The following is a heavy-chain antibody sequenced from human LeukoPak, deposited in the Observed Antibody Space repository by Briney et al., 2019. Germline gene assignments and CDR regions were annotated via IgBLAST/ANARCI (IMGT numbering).Heavy chain of an antibody. J-gene: IGHJ4*02. V-gene: IGHV1-18*01. D-gene: IGHD6-13*01. Sequence: ASVKVSCKASGGTFSSYAISWVRQAPGQGLEWMGWISAYNGNTNYAQKLQGRVTMTTDTSTSTAYMELRSLRSDDTAVYYCATLRPSAGIAAAGTAFDYWGQGTLVTVSS. CDR3: ATLRPSAGIAAAGTAFDY. CDR1: GGTFSSYA. CDR2: ISAYNGNT.